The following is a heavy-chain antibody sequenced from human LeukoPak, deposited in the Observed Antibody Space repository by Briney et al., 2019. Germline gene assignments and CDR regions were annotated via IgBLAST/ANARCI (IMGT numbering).Heavy chain of an antibody. J-gene: IGHJ4*02. CDR3: ASGFAYQYFDS. V-gene: IGHV1-24*01. CDR1: GYNLIALS. Sequence: GASVKVSFKVSGYNLIALSIHWVRQAPGKGLEWMGGFDPEDGETIYAQKFQGRFTMTEDTSTDTAYMELSSLTSEDTAVYYCASGFAYQYFDSWGQGTLVTVSS. D-gene: IGHD2-2*01. CDR2: FDPEDGET.